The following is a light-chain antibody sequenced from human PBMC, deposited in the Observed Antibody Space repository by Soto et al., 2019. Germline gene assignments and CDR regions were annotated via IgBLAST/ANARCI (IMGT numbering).Light chain of an antibody. CDR1: SSNTGAPYD. CDR2: GNT. J-gene: IGLJ2*01. V-gene: IGLV1-40*01. CDR3: QSYDFSLRSSV. Sequence: QSVLTQPPSVSGAPGQSVTISCTGSSSNTGAPYDVHWYQQLPGRAPKLLIYGNTNRPSGVPDRFSGSKSDTSASLAISGLQAEDEADYYCQSYDFSLRSSVFGGGTKVTVL.